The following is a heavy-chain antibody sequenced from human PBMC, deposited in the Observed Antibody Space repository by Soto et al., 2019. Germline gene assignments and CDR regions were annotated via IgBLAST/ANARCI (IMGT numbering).Heavy chain of an antibody. J-gene: IGHJ4*02. CDR1: GFTFSSYW. D-gene: IGHD3-22*01. CDR2: INSVGTST. V-gene: IGHV3-74*01. CDR3: ARGGEMNYYDGSGYLY. Sequence: EVQLVESGGGLVQPGGSLRLSCAASGFTFSSYWMHWVRQAPGKGLVWVSRINSVGTSTSYADSVKGRFTISRDNAKNTLYLQRSNLRVEDTAVYYWARGGEMNYYDGSGYLYWGQGTLVTVSS.